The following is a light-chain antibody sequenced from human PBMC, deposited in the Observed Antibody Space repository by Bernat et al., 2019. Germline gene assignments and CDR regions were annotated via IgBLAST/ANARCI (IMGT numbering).Light chain of an antibody. Sequence: QSVLTQPPSASGTPGQTVTISCSGSSSNIGINYVYWYQHFPGTAHKVLIYSNSQRPSGVPDRFSGSKSGTSASLAISGLRSEDEADYYCAAWDDSLRGRMFGGGTKLTVL. CDR1: SSNIGINY. V-gene: IGLV1-47*02. CDR2: SNS. J-gene: IGLJ3*02. CDR3: AAWDDSLRGRM.